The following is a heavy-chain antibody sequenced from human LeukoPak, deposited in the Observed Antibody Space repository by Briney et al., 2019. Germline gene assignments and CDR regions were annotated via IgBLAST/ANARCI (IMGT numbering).Heavy chain of an antibody. CDR1: GFTFDDYG. CDR3: ARDGSIAVKNWFDP. Sequence: GGSLRLSCAASGFTFDDYGMSWVRQAPGKGLEWVSHINWNGGSTGYADSVKGRFTISRDNAKNSLYLQMNSLRAEDTAVYYCARDGSIAVKNWFDPWGQGTLVTVSS. D-gene: IGHD6-19*01. V-gene: IGHV3-20*04. J-gene: IGHJ5*02. CDR2: INWNGGST.